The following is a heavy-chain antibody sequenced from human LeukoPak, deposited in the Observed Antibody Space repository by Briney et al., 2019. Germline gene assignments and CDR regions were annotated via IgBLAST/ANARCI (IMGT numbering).Heavy chain of an antibody. CDR3: ARAGYSSSWGVYYYGMDV. V-gene: IGHV1-8*02. CDR2: MNPNSGNT. D-gene: IGHD6-13*01. J-gene: IGHJ6*02. CDR1: GYTFTDYY. Sequence: GASVKVSCKASGYTFTDYYIHWVRQATGQGLEWMGWMNPNSGNTGYAQKFQGRVTMTRNTSISTAYMELSSLRSEDTAVYYCARAGYSSSWGVYYYGMDVWGQGTTVTVSS.